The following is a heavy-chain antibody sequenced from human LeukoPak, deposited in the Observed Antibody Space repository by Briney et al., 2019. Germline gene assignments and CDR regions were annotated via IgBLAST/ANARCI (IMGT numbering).Heavy chain of an antibody. V-gene: IGHV4-59*01. Sequence: PSETLSLTCTVSGGSISSYYWSWIRQPPGKGLEWIGYIYYSGSTNYNPSLKSRVTISLDTSKNQFSLKLRSVTAAGAAVYCCVRELRHGCDMWGEGTMVIVSS. CDR1: GGSISSYY. CDR2: IYYSGST. D-gene: IGHD3-16*01. J-gene: IGHJ3*02. CDR3: VRELRHGCDM.